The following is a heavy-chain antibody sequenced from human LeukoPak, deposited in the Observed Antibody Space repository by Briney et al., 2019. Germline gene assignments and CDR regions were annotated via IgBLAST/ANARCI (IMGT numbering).Heavy chain of an antibody. D-gene: IGHD1-26*01. CDR1: GGSISSYY. CDR3: ATGSGSTGY. Sequence: MSSETLSLTCTVSGGSISSYYWSWIRQPPGKGLEWIGYIYYSGSTNYNPSLKSRVTISVDTSKNQFSLKLSSVTAADTAVYYCATGSGSTGYWGQGTLVTVSS. V-gene: IGHV4-59*01. J-gene: IGHJ4*02. CDR2: IYYSGST.